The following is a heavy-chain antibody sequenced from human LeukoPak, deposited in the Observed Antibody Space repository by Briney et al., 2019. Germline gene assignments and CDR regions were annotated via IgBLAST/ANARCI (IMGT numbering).Heavy chain of an antibody. V-gene: IGHV3-11*01. D-gene: IGHD3-22*01. CDR1: GFTFSDYY. Sequence: GGSLRLSCAASGFTFSDYYMSWIRQAPGKGLEWVSYISSSGSTIYYADSVKGRFTISRDNAKNSLYLQMNSLRAEDTAVYYCAREVYYDARADFDYWGQGTLVTVSP. J-gene: IGHJ4*02. CDR2: ISSSGSTI. CDR3: AREVYYDARADFDY.